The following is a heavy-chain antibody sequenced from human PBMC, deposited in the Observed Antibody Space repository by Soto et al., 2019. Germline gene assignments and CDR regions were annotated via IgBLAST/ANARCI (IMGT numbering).Heavy chain of an antibody. V-gene: IGHV1-18*04. Sequence: GASVKVSCKASGYTFTSYGISWVRQAPGQGLEWMGWISAYNGNTNYAQKLQGRVTMTTDTSTSTAYMELRSLRSDDTAVYYCARGVRGSHLSSGWFDPWGQGTLVTVSS. J-gene: IGHJ5*02. CDR1: GYTFTSYG. CDR2: ISAYNGNT. D-gene: IGHD1-26*01. CDR3: ARGVRGSHLSSGWFDP.